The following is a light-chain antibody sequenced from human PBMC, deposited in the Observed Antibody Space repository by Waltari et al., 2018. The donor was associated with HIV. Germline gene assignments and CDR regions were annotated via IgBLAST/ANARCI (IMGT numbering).Light chain of an antibody. J-gene: IGLJ3*02. CDR3: QSADNSGCWV. CDR1: ALPKQY. V-gene: IGLV3-25*03. CDR2: DDS. Sequence: SYELTQPPSVSVSPGQTARITCSGDALPKQYTFWYQQKPGQAPVLGRYDDSERPSGIPERFSASTSGTTVTFTIIGVQAEDEADYYCQSADNSGCWVFGGGTKLTVL.